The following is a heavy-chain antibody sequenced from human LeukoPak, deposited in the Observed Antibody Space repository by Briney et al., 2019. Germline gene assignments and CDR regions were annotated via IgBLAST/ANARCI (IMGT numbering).Heavy chain of an antibody. D-gene: IGHD6-13*01. J-gene: IGHJ5*02. CDR2: ISGSGGST. CDR3: AKSGYSSSWSNAAVYNWFDP. V-gene: IGHV3-23*01. CDR1: GFTFSSYG. Sequence: GGTPRLSCAASGFTFSSYGLNWVRQAPGKGVEWVSVISGSGGSTYYADSVKGRFTISRDNSKNTLYLQMNSLRAEDTAVYYCAKSGYSSSWSNAAVYNWFDPWGQGTLVTVSS.